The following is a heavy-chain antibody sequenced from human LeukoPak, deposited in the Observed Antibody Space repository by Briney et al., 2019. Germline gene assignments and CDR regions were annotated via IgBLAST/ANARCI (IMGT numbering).Heavy chain of an antibody. D-gene: IGHD6-19*01. V-gene: IGHV4-39*07. CDR3: ARREAVAGWDWYFDL. CDR1: GGSISSGAYY. CDR2: LHYSGST. J-gene: IGHJ2*01. Sequence: SETLSLTCSVSGGSISSGAYYWGWIRQPPGKGLEWIGSLHYSGSTYYNPSLKSRVTISVDTSKNHFSLNLSSVTAADTAVYYCARREAVAGWDWYFDLWGRGTLVTVSS.